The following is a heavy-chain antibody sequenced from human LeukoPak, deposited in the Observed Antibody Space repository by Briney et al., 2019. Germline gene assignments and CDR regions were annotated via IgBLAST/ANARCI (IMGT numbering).Heavy chain of an antibody. V-gene: IGHV3-30*18. J-gene: IGHJ6*02. CDR2: ISYDGSNK. CDR1: GFTFSSYG. Sequence: PGGSLRLSCAASGFTFSSYGMHWVRQAPGKGLEWVAVISYDGSNKYYADSVKGRFTIPRDNSKNTLYLQMNSLRAEDTAVYYCAKDVSALSHYYGMDVWGQGTTVTVSS. D-gene: IGHD2/OR15-2a*01. CDR3: AKDVSALSHYYGMDV.